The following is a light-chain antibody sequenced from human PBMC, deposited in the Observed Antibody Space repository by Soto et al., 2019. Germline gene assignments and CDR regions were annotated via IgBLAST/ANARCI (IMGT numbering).Light chain of an antibody. V-gene: IGKV3-20*01. CDR1: QSFSSRY. J-gene: IGKJ1*01. CDR2: GAS. Sequence: EIVLTQSPCTLYLSPWERATLSCMASQSFSSRYLAWYQQKPDQAPRLLIYGASSRATGIPDRFSGSGSGTAFTPTISRREPEDFEVYYCQKNAKPPPPFGQGTKGDIK. CDR3: QKNAKPPPP.